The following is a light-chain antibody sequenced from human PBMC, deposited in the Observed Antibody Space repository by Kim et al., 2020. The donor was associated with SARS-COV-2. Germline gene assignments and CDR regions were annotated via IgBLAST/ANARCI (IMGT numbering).Light chain of an antibody. V-gene: IGLV2-11*01. CDR3: CSYAGGYSHVL. CDR1: SSNVGAYNY. Sequence: QSALTQPRSVSGSPGQSVTISCTGTSSNVGAYNYVSWYQQHPDKAPKLMIYDVNDRPSGVPDRFSGSKSGNTASLTISGLQAEDGADYCCCSYAGGYSHVLFGGGAQVSVL. J-gene: IGLJ2*01. CDR2: DVN.